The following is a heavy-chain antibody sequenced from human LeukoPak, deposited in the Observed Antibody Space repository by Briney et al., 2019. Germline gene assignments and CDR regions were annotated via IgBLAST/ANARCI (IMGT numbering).Heavy chain of an antibody. J-gene: IGHJ4*02. CDR1: GFTFSTYA. Sequence: GGSLRLSCAASGFTFSTYAMSWVRQAPGKGLEWVSAISGSGGGTYYADSVKGRFTISRDNSKNTLYLQMNSLRAEDTAVYYCARYNSGWYYFDYWGQGTLVTVSS. V-gene: IGHV3-23*01. CDR2: ISGSGGGT. CDR3: ARYNSGWYYFDY. D-gene: IGHD6-19*01.